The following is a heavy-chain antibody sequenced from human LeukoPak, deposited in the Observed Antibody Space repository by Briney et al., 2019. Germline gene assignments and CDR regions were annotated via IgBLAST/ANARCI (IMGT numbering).Heavy chain of an antibody. CDR3: ARVGLLKAAGYY. D-gene: IGHD6-13*01. Sequence: QPGGSLRLSCAASGFTFSSYWVSWVRQAPGKGLEWVANIKQDGSEKYYVDSVKGRFTISRDNAKNSLYLQMNSLRAEDTAVYYCARVGLLKAAGYYWGQGTLVTVSS. CDR1: GFTFSSYW. J-gene: IGHJ4*02. CDR2: IKQDGSEK. V-gene: IGHV3-7*01.